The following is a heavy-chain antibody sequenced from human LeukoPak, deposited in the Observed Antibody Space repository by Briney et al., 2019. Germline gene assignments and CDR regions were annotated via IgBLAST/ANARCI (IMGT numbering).Heavy chain of an antibody. Sequence: GGSLRLSCAASGFTFSSYSMNWVRQAPGKGLEWVSVIYSGGSTYYADSVKGRFTISRDNSKNTLYLQMNSLRAEDTAVYHCARGPPGVLWGQGTLVTVSS. V-gene: IGHV3-66*01. CDR1: GFTFSSYS. CDR3: ARGPPGVL. CDR2: IYSGGST. J-gene: IGHJ4*02.